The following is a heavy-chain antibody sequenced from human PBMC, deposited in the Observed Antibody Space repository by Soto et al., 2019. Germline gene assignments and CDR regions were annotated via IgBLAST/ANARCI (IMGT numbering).Heavy chain of an antibody. CDR2: IIPIFGTA. CDR3: ASWLVRGVIIGGGDYYYGMDV. D-gene: IGHD3-10*01. CDR1: GGTFSSYA. Sequence: SVKVSCKASGGTFSSYAISWVRQAPGQGLEWMGGIIPIFGTANYAQKFQGRVTITADESTSTAYMELSSLRSEDTAVYYCASWLVRGVIIGGGDYYYGMDVWGQGTTVTVSS. V-gene: IGHV1-69*13. J-gene: IGHJ6*02.